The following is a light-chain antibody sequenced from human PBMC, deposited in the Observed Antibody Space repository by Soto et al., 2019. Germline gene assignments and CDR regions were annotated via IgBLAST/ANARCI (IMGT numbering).Light chain of an antibody. CDR3: QKYNSAPWT. Sequence: DIQMTQSPVSLSASVGDRVTITCRASQGISNYLAWYQQKQGKVPKLLIYAASTLQSGVPSRFSGSGSGADFTLTISGLQPEDVATYYCQKYNSAPWTFCQGTKVEIK. J-gene: IGKJ1*01. CDR2: AAS. V-gene: IGKV1-27*01. CDR1: QGISNY.